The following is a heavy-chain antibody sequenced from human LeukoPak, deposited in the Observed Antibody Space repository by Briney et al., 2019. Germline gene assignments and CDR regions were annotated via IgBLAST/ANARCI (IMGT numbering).Heavy chain of an antibody. V-gene: IGHV1-3*01. CDR3: AREQSYGYYFDY. J-gene: IGHJ4*02. CDR2: INAGNGNT. CDR1: GYTFINYA. D-gene: IGHD5-24*01. Sequence: ASVKVSCKTSGYTFINYAINWGRQAPGQRPEWMGWINAGNGNTKYSQKFQGRVTITRDTSASTAYMELSSLRSEDTAVYYCAREQSYGYYFDYWGQGTLVTVSS.